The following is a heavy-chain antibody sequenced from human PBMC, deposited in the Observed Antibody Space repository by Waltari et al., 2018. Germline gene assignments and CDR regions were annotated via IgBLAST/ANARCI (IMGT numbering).Heavy chain of an antibody. J-gene: IGHJ4*02. CDR3: ATGLTLGELSFIDY. V-gene: IGHV1-24*01. CDR1: GYTLTELS. CDR2: VEPEDGET. Sequence: QVQLVQSGAEVKKPGASVKVSCKVSGYTLTELSMHWVRQAPGKGLEWMGGVEPEDGETIYAQKFQGRVTMTEDTPTDTAYMELSSLRSEDTAVHYCATGLTLGELSFIDYWGQGTLVTVSS. D-gene: IGHD3-16*02.